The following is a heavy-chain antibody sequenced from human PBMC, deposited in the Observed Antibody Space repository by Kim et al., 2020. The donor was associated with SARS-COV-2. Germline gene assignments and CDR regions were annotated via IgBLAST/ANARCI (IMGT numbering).Heavy chain of an antibody. V-gene: IGHV4-59*01. D-gene: IGHD3-16*01. CDR2: IYYSGST. J-gene: IGHJ4*02. Sequence: SETLSRTCTVSGGSISSYYWSWIRQPPGKGLEWIGYIYYSGSTNYNPSLKSRVTISVDTSKNQFSLKLSSVTAADTAVYYCARGPRGTRSDYWGQGTLVT. CDR3: ARGPRGTRSDY. CDR1: GGSISSYY.